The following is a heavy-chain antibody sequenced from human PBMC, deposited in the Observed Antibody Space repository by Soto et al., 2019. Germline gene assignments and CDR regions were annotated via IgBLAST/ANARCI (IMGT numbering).Heavy chain of an antibody. CDR2: IWYDGSNK. V-gene: IGHV3-33*06. CDR3: AKPAGKGGLAAPVDY. D-gene: IGHD6-13*01. J-gene: IGHJ4*02. Sequence: QIQLVESGGGVVQPGRSLRLSCASSGFTFSNYGMLWVRQAPGKGLEWVAVIWYDGSNKYYTDSIKGRFTVSRDNSKSTLNLQMNSMRAEDTAMYYCAKPAGKGGLAAPVDYWGQGTLVTVSS. CDR1: GFTFSNYG.